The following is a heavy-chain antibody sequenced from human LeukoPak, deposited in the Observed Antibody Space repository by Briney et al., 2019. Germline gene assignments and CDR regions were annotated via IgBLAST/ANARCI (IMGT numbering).Heavy chain of an antibody. D-gene: IGHD3-22*01. Sequence: GGSLRLSCAASGFTVSSNYMSWVRQAPGKGLEWVSVIYSGGSTYYTDSVKGRFTISRENAKNTLYLQMNSLRAEDTAVYYCARVAAWDSSGYLFDYWGQGTLVTVSS. CDR2: IYSGGST. J-gene: IGHJ4*02. CDR1: GFTVSSNY. CDR3: ARVAAWDSSGYLFDY. V-gene: IGHV3-53*01.